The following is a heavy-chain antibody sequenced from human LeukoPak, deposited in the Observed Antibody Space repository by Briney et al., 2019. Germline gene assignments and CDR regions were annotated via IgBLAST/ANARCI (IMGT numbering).Heavy chain of an antibody. CDR2: ISYDESNK. CDR3: AGSFYCSGSSNIPPNWFDP. Sequence: GRTLRLSCAASGFTFSSYAMHWVRQAPGKGLDRVAAISYDESNKYYADSVKGRFTISRDNSKNTLYLQMNSLRAEDTAVYYCAGSFYCSGSSNIPPNWFDPWGQGTLVTVSS. J-gene: IGHJ5*02. V-gene: IGHV3-30*04. CDR1: GFTFSSYA. D-gene: IGHD3-10*01.